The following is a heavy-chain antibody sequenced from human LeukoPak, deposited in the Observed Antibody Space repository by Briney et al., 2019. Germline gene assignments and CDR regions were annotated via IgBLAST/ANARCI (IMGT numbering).Heavy chain of an antibody. CDR3: ARTTYYDSSGYDY. J-gene: IGHJ4*02. CDR1: GGSISSYY. V-gene: IGHV4-59*01. Sequence: SETPSLTCTVSGGSISSYYWSWIRQPPGKGLEWIGYIYYSGSTNYNPSLKSRVTISVDTSKNQFSLKLSSVTAADTAVYYCARTTYYDSSGYDYWGQGTLVTVSS. D-gene: IGHD3-22*01. CDR2: IYYSGST.